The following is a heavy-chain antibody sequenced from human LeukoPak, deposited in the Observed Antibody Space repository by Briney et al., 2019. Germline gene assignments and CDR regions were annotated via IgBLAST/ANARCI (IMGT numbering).Heavy chain of an antibody. J-gene: IGHJ4*02. Sequence: SQTLSLTCTVSGSSISSGSYYWSWIRQPAGKGLEWIGRIYTSGSTNYNPSLKSRVTISVDTSKNQFSLKLSSVTAADTAVYYCARYRTVTNGFDYWGQGTLVTVSS. CDR1: GSSISSGSYY. V-gene: IGHV4-61*02. D-gene: IGHD4-17*01. CDR3: ARYRTVTNGFDY. CDR2: IYTSGST.